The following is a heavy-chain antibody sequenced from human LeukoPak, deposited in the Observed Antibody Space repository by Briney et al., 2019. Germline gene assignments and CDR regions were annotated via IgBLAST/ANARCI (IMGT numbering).Heavy chain of an antibody. D-gene: IGHD5-24*01. V-gene: IGHV4-61*10. J-gene: IGHJ4*02. CDR1: GGSIISGSYY. Sequence: PSETLSLTCTVSGGSIISGSYYWGWIRQPAGKGLEWIGYIYYSGNTKYNPSLKTRVSMSVDTSKNQFSLKLSSVTAADTAVYYCARGGDGYFDYWGQGTLVTVSS. CDR3: ARGGDGYFDY. CDR2: IYYSGNT.